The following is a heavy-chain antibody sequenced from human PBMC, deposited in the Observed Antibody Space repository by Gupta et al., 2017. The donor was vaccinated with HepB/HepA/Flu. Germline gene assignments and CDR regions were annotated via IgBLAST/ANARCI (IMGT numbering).Heavy chain of an antibody. D-gene: IGHD6-6*01. CDR1: VFTFSTYN. CDR3: ARYEGEYTYYYYHMDV. Sequence: EVQLVESGGVLVQPGGSLRLSCAASVFTFSTYNMNWVRQGPGKGLEWVSYISSSGSTTRYADSVKGRFTISRDNAKNSLYLQMNSLRDEDTAVYYCARYEGEYTYYYYHMDVWGKGTTVTVSS. J-gene: IGHJ6*03. CDR2: ISSSGSTT. V-gene: IGHV3-48*02.